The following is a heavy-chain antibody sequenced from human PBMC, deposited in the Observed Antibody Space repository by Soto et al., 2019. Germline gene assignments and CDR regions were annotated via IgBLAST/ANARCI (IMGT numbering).Heavy chain of an antibody. J-gene: IGHJ3*02. CDR3: ARDGSAGFEI. D-gene: IGHD6-13*01. CDR2: IRPSTGNS. V-gene: IGHV1-18*01. Sequence: QAQLVQSGAEVKKPGTSVKVSCKASGYSFSDYGVVWVRQAPGQGLEWMGRIRPSTGNSDYAEKLLGRVTMTTDTSSTTVYMDLRSLRSDDTAVYFCARDGSAGFEIWGQGTLVTVS. CDR1: GYSFSDYG.